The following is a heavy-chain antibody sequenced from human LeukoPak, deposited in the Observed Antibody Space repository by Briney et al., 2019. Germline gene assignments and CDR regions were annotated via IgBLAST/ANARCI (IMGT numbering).Heavy chain of an antibody. D-gene: IGHD6-13*01. Sequence: SETLSLTCTVSGASIARNQYYWGWIRQSPGKGLEWIGSLYYDGTTFYNPSFKSRVTISVDTSKDQFSLKLSSVTAADTAVYYCARLGPAAGTSFDYWGQGTLVTVSS. CDR3: ARLGPAAGTSFDY. CDR2: LYYDGTT. CDR1: GASIARNQYY. V-gene: IGHV4-39*01. J-gene: IGHJ4*02.